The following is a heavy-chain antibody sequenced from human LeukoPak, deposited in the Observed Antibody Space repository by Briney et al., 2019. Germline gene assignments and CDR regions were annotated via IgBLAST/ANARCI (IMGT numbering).Heavy chain of an antibody. CDR2: ISYDGSNK. J-gene: IGHJ4*02. Sequence: VAVISYDGSNKYYADSVKGRFAISRDNSKNTLYLQMNSLRAEDTAVYYCARDYYDSSGPFDYWGQGTLVTVSS. V-gene: IGHV3-30*09. CDR3: ARDYYDSSGPFDY. D-gene: IGHD3-22*01.